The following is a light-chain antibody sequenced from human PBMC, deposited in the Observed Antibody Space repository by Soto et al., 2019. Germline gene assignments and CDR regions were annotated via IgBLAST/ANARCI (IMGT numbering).Light chain of an antibody. CDR1: SSNIGAGYD. V-gene: IGLV1-40*01. CDR2: GXX. J-gene: IGLJ3*02. CDR3: QSYDTSLSGVV. Sequence: QSVLTQPPSVSGAPGLRVTISCTGSSSNIGAGYDVHWYQQLPGTAPKLLIHGXXXRPXXXPXRFSXXXXXXXXSXXXXXXQAEDEADYYCQSYDTSLSGVVFGGGTKLTVL.